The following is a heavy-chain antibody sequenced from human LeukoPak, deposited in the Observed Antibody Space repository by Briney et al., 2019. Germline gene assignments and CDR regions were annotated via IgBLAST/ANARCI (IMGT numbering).Heavy chain of an antibody. V-gene: IGHV3-23*01. CDR2: ISGSGGST. CDR3: AKGQDVLRFLEWPLRAFDI. CDR1: GFTFSSYA. Sequence: PGGSLRLSCAASGFTFSSYAMGWVRQAPGKGLEWVSAISGSGGSTYYADSVKGRFTISRHNSKNTLYLQMNSLRAEDTAVYYCAKGQDVLRFLEWPLRAFDIWGQGTMVTVSS. D-gene: IGHD3-3*01. J-gene: IGHJ3*02.